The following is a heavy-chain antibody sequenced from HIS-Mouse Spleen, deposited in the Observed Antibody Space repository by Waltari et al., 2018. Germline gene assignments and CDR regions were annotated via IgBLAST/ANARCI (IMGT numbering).Heavy chain of an antibody. Sequence: QVQLVESGGGVVQPGRSLRLSWPAPPFTFTSYAMHLVRQAPGKGLEWVAVISYDGSNKYYADSVKGRFTISRDNSKNTLYLQMNSLRAEDTAVYYCARDLGGDWYFDLWGRGTLVTVSS. CDR3: ARDLGGDWYFDL. CDR1: PFTFTSYA. CDR2: ISYDGSNK. D-gene: IGHD1-26*01. J-gene: IGHJ2*01. V-gene: IGHV3-30*04.